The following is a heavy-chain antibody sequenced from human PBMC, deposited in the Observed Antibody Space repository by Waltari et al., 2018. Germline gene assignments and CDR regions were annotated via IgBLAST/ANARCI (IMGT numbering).Heavy chain of an antibody. CDR3: ARDWEYSSSYYGMDV. CDR1: GFTVSSNY. D-gene: IGHD6-6*01. V-gene: IGHV3-53*01. CDR2: IYSGGST. J-gene: IGHJ6*02. Sequence: EVQLVESGGGLIQPGGSLRLSCAASGFTVSSNYMSWVSQAPGKGLEWVSVIYSGGSTYYADSVKGRFTISRDNSKNTLYLQMNSLRAEDTAVYYCARDWEYSSSYYGMDVWGQGTTVTVSS.